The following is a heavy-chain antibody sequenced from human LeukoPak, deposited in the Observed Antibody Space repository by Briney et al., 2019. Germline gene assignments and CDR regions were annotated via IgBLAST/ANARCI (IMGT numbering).Heavy chain of an antibody. Sequence: ASVKVSCKASGYTFTGYYMHWVRQAPGQGLEWMGWINPNSGGTNYAQKFQGWVTITRDTSISTAYMELSRLRSDDTAVYYCARPGYDILTGYYGGNWFDLWGQGTLVTVSS. CDR3: ARPGYDILTGYYGGNWFDL. CDR1: GYTFTGYY. V-gene: IGHV1-2*04. J-gene: IGHJ5*02. CDR2: INPNSGGT. D-gene: IGHD3-9*01.